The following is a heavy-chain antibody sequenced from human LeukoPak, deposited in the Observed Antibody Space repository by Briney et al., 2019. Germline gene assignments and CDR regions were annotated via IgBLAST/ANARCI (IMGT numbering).Heavy chain of an antibody. CDR2: ISSSGSTI. Sequence: GGSLRLSCAASGFTFSDYYMSWIRQAPGKGLEWVSYISSSGSTIYYADSVKGRFTISRDNAKNSLYLQMDSLRPEDTAFYYCAKANSGSYYGDFDYWGQGTLVTVPS. J-gene: IGHJ4*02. D-gene: IGHD1-26*01. V-gene: IGHV3-11*01. CDR1: GFTFSDYY. CDR3: AKANSGSYYGDFDY.